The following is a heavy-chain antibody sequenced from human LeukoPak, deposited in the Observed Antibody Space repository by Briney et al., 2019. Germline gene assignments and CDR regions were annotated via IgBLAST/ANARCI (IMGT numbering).Heavy chain of an antibody. CDR3: ARIYCGGDCRGYYYHYYMDV. Sequence: SETLSLTCTVSGGSISSSSYYWGWIRQPPGKGLEWIGSIYYSGSTYYNPSLKSRVTISVDTSKNQFSLKLSSVTAADTAVYYCARIYCGGDCRGYYYHYYMDVWGKGTTVTISS. CDR1: GGSISSSSYY. D-gene: IGHD2-21*02. J-gene: IGHJ6*03. CDR2: IYYSGST. V-gene: IGHV4-39*01.